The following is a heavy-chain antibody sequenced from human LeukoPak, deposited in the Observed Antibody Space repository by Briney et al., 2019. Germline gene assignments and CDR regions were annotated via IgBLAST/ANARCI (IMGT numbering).Heavy chain of an antibody. CDR3: ARGGYCSSTSCYSLGLDY. CDR1: GFTFSSYV. D-gene: IGHD2-2*02. J-gene: IGHJ4*02. Sequence: GGSLRLSCAASGFTFSSYVMHWVRQAPGKGLEWVAVLWYDGSNKYCADSVKGRFTISRENAKNSLYLQMNSLRAGDTAVYYCARGGYCSSTSCYSLGLDYWGQGTLVTVSS. V-gene: IGHV3-33*01. CDR2: LWYDGSNK.